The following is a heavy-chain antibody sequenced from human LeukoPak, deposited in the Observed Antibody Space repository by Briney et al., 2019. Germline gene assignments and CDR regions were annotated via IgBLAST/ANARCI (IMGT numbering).Heavy chain of an antibody. Sequence: SGGALRLSFAASGFPFSSYSMNWVRPAPGKGLEWVSSISSSSSSISYAGSVKGRFTISRDNAKNSLYLQMNSLRAEDTAVYYCARAEWWYWGQGTLVTVSS. V-gene: IGHV3-21*01. J-gene: IGHJ4*02. CDR2: ISSSSSSI. CDR3: ARAEWWY. CDR1: GFPFSSYS. D-gene: IGHD2-8*01.